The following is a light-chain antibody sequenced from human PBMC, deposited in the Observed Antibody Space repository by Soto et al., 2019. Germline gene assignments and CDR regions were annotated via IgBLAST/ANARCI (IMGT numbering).Light chain of an antibody. V-gene: IGKV4-1*01. CDR3: HQYHSAPIT. CDR2: WAS. CDR1: QSVLSTSNNKNY. J-gene: IGKJ5*01. Sequence: DIVLTQSPDSLAVSLGERATINCKSSQSVLSTSNNKNYLAWYQQKPGQPPNLLIYWASTRESGVPDRFSGSGSGTDFTLTISSPQAEDVAIYYCHQYHSAPITFGQGTRLEIK.